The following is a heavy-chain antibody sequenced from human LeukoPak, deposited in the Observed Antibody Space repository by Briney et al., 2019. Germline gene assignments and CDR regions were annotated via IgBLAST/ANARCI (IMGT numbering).Heavy chain of an antibody. Sequence: PGGSLRLSCAASGFTFSDHYMDWVRQAPGKGLEWVGRTRNKANSYTTEYAASVKGRFTISRDDSKNSLYLQMNSLKTEDTAGYSGVSLYGSEKRWFDPWGKGTLVTVSS. CDR3: VSLYGSEKRWFDP. CDR1: GFTFSDHY. J-gene: IGHJ5*02. V-gene: IGHV3-72*01. CDR2: TRNKANSYTT. D-gene: IGHD3-10*01.